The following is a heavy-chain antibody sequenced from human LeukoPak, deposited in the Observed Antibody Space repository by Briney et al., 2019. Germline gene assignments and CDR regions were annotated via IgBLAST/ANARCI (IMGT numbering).Heavy chain of an antibody. CDR3: ARTHMTTVTPGSGFDY. Sequence: SGGSLRLSCAASGFTFSSYSMNWVRQAPGKGLEWVSSISSSSSYIYYADLVKGRFTISRDNAKNSLYLQMNSLRAEDTAVYYCARTHMTTVTPGSGFDYWGQGTLVTVSS. D-gene: IGHD4-17*01. J-gene: IGHJ4*02. CDR2: ISSSSSYI. V-gene: IGHV3-21*01. CDR1: GFTFSSYS.